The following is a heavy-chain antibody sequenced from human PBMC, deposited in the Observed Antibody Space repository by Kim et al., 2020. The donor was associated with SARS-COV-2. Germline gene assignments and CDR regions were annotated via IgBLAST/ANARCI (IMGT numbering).Heavy chain of an antibody. Sequence: GGSLRLSCAASGFRFNRYAMHWVRQVPGKGLEWVAAISDDGGHTFEADSVQGRLTISRDNSKSTLYLQLKSLRSEDTGVYYCARADDDAVYYGMEVWGQGTMVTVSS. CDR2: ISDDGGHT. D-gene: IGHD3-16*01. V-gene: IGHV3-30*04. CDR3: ARADDDAVYYGMEV. CDR1: GFRFNRYA. J-gene: IGHJ6*02.